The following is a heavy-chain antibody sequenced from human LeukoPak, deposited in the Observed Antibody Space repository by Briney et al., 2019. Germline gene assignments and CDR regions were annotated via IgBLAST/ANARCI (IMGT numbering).Heavy chain of an antibody. CDR1: GFTFDNAW. CDR3: AREGGYGGVFDY. V-gene: IGHV3-7*05. CDR2: IKQDGSEK. J-gene: IGHJ4*02. D-gene: IGHD5-12*01. Sequence: GGSLRLSCAASGFTFDNAWMTWVRQAPGKGLEWVANIKQDGSEKYYVGSVKGRFTISRDNTKNLLYLQMNSLRAEDTAVYYCAREGGYGGVFDYWGQGTLVTVSS.